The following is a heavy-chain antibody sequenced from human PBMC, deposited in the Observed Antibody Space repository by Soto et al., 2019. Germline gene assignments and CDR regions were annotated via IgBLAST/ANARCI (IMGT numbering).Heavy chain of an antibody. CDR2: IDPSDSYT. J-gene: IGHJ6*02. D-gene: IGHD6-13*01. CDR3: ARLRGSSSYYYYGMDV. V-gene: IGHV5-10-1*01. Sequence: GESLKISCKGSGYSFTSYWISWVRQMPGKGLEWMGRIDPSDSYTNYSPSFQGHVTISADKSISTAYLQWSSLKASDTAMYYCARLRGSSSYYYYGMDVWGQGTTVTVSS. CDR1: GYSFTSYW.